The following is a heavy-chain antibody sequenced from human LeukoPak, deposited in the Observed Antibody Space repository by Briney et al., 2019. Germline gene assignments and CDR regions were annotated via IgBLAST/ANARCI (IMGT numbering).Heavy chain of an antibody. CDR1: GGSFSAYY. CDR2: INHSGST. D-gene: IGHD3-10*01. V-gene: IGHV4-34*01. Sequence: SETLSLTCAVYGGSFSAYYWSWVRQTPGKGLEGIGEINHSGSTNYNPSLTSRVTISVDTSKNQFSLKLSYVTAADTAVYYCARLTMVRGATLKWYFDYWGQGTLVTVSS. CDR3: ARLTMVRGATLKWYFDY. J-gene: IGHJ4*02.